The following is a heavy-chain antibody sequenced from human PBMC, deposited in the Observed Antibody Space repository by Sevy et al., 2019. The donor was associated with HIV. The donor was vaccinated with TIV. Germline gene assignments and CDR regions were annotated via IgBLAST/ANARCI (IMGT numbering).Heavy chain of an antibody. CDR2: ISAYNGNT. CDR3: ARDGPTAVTTRYYYYYYMDV. D-gene: IGHD4-4*01. CDR1: GYTFTSYG. V-gene: IGHV1-18*04. J-gene: IGHJ6*03. Sequence: ASVQVSCKASGYTFTSYGISWVRQAPGQGLESMGWISAYNGNTNYAQMLQGRVTMTTDTSTSTAYMELRSLRSDDTAVSYCARDGPTAVTTRYYYYYYMDVWGKGTTVTVSS.